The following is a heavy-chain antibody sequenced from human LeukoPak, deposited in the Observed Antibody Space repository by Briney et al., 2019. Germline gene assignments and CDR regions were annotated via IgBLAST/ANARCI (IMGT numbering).Heavy chain of an antibody. CDR1: GFSFRSYG. CDR3: AKGVDTVVDIAYFDS. CDR2: ISYDGSKE. V-gene: IGHV3-30*18. J-gene: IGHJ4*02. D-gene: IGHD2-15*01. Sequence: PGRSLRLSCAVSGFSFRSYGMHWIRQAPGKGLEGLAMISYDGSKEHYLDSVKGRFTISRDNLKNTLHIQLNSLRPDDSAIYYCAKGVDTVVDIAYFDSWGQGAPVTVSS.